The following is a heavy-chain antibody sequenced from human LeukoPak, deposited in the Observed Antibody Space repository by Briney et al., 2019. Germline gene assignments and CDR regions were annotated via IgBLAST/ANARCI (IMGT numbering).Heavy chain of an antibody. CDR3: ARDCSSTSCYERFDY. CDR2: INPSGGST. V-gene: IGHV1-46*01. D-gene: IGHD2-2*01. J-gene: IGHJ4*02. Sequence: GASVKVSCKASGYTFTSYYMHWVRQAPGQGLEWMGIINPSGGSTSYAQKFQGRVTMTRDTSTSTVYMELSSLRSEDTAVYYCARDCSSTSCYERFDYWGQGTLVTVSS. CDR1: GYTFTSYY.